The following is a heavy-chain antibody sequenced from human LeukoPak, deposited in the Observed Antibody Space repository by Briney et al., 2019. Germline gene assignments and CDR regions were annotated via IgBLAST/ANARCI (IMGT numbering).Heavy chain of an antibody. J-gene: IGHJ3*02. CDR3: AARLLGAESLDAFDI. Sequence: GSSVKVSCKASGGTFSSYAISWVRQAPGQGLEWVGGVIPIFGTANYAQKFQGRVTITADESTSTAYMELSSLRSEDTAVYYCAARLLGAESLDAFDIWGQGTMVTVSS. CDR1: GGTFSSYA. CDR2: VIPIFGTA. V-gene: IGHV1-69*01. D-gene: IGHD1-26*01.